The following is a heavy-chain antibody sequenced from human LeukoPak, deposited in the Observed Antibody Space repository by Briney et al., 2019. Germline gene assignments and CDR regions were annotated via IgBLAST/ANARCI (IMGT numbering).Heavy chain of an antibody. CDR1: GYTFTTYY. J-gene: IGHJ5*02. Sequence: GASVKVSCKAAGYTFTTYYIHWLRPAPGQGLEWMGWINPNYGDTYFAQKFQGRVSMTRDTSITTAYMEVTSLTPDDTAVYYCARAVGVVAGGNFDPWGQGTLVTVSS. CDR2: INPNYGDT. V-gene: IGHV1-2*02. D-gene: IGHD6-19*01. CDR3: ARAVGVVAGGNFDP.